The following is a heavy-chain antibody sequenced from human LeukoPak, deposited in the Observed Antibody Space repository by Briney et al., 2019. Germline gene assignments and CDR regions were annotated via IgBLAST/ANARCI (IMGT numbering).Heavy chain of an antibody. V-gene: IGHV3-15*07. Sequence: GGSLRLSCAASGFTFSNAWMNWVRQAPGKGLEWVGRIKSKTDGGTTDYAAPVKGRFTISRDDSKNTLYLQMNSLKTEDTAVYYCTTCSGSYPLPYYGMDVWGQGTTVTVSS. CDR2: IKSKTDGGTT. J-gene: IGHJ6*02. CDR3: TTCSGSYPLPYYGMDV. D-gene: IGHD1-26*01. CDR1: GFTFSNAW.